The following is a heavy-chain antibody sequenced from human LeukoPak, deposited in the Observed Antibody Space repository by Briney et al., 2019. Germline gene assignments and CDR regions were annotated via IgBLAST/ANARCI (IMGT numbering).Heavy chain of an antibody. J-gene: IGHJ3*02. D-gene: IGHD3-22*01. V-gene: IGHV4-4*02. Sequence: SETLSLTCAVSGASIYSSNWWTWVRQTPGKGLEWIGEIYHTGSTNYNPSLVSRATMSIDKSQNRFYLKLNAVTAADTAVYYCARGRILDYYYDSSGYSPFDIWGQGTMVTVSA. CDR1: GASIYSSNW. CDR3: ARGRILDYYYDSSGYSPFDI. CDR2: IYHTGST.